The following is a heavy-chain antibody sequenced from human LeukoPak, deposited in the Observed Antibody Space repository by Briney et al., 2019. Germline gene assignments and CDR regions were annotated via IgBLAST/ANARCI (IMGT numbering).Heavy chain of an antibody. V-gene: IGHV3-23*01. J-gene: IGHJ4*02. CDR3: AESSRGIAAAGIYY. CDR1: GFTFSSYA. D-gene: IGHD6-13*01. Sequence: GGSLRLSCAASGFTFSSYAMSWVRQAPGKGLEWVSAISGSGGSTYYADSVKGRFTISRDNSKNTLYLQMNSLRAEDTAVYYCAESSRGIAAAGIYYWGQGTLVTVSS. CDR2: ISGSGGST.